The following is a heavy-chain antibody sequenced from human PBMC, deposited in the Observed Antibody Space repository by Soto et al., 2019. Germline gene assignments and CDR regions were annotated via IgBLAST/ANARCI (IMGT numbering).Heavy chain of an antibody. Sequence: QVQLVQSGAEVKKPGSSVKVSCKASGYTFISYGISWVRQAPGQGLEWMGWISAYNDYTNYAQKLQGSVTMTTDTSAGIDYLVVRSLRSVDTAVYYCAREGYYSGAGSYSPPRYYGMDVWGQGTTVTVSS. D-gene: IGHD3-10*01. J-gene: IGHJ6*02. CDR2: ISAYNDYT. V-gene: IGHV1-18*01. CDR1: GYTFISYG. CDR3: AREGYYSGAGSYSPPRYYGMDV.